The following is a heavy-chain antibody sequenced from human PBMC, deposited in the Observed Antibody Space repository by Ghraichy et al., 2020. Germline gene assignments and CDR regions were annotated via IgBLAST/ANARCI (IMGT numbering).Heavy chain of an antibody. D-gene: IGHD4-17*01. CDR3: ARAYGDSNHFDY. J-gene: IGHJ4*02. CDR1: GGSISSNSYA. Sequence: SETLSLTCAVSGGSISSNSYAWSWIRQPPGKGPEWVGYIYPSGSTYYNPSLKSRVTISVDRSKNQFSLKLSSVTAADTAVYFCARAYGDSNHFDYWGQGTLITVSS. CDR2: IYPSGST. V-gene: IGHV4-30-2*01.